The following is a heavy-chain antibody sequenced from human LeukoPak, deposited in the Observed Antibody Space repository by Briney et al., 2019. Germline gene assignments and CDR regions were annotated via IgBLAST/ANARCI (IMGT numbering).Heavy chain of an antibody. CDR2: IYYSGST. Sequence: PSETLSLTCTVSGGSISSGGYYWSWIRQHPGKGLEWIGYIYYSGSTYYNPSLKSRVTISVDTSKNQFSLKLSSVTAADTAVYYCARHTDIAALSSLNYWGQGTLVTVSS. CDR1: GGSISSGGYY. V-gene: IGHV4-31*03. J-gene: IGHJ4*02. D-gene: IGHD6-13*01. CDR3: ARHTDIAALSSLNY.